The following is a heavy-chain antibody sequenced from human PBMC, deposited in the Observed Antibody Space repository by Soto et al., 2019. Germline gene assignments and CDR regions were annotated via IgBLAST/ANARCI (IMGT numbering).Heavy chain of an antibody. CDR2: IITIFGTA. CDR1: GGTFSSYA. Sequence: QVQLVQSGAEVKKPGSSVKVSCKASGGTFSSYAISWVRQAPGQGLEWMGGIITIFGTANYAQKFQGRVTISADKSTSTAYSELSSLRSEDTAGDYCARVLSTVANDRYFDLWGRGTLVTVSS. D-gene: IGHD4-17*01. CDR3: ARVLSTVANDRYFDL. J-gene: IGHJ2*01. V-gene: IGHV1-69*06.